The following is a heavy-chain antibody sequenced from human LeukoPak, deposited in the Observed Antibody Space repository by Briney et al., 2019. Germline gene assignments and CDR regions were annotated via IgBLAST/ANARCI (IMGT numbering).Heavy chain of an antibody. Sequence: SETLSLTCAVYGGSFSGYYWSWIRQPPGKGLEWIGEINHSGSTNYNPSLKSRVTISADTSKNQFSLKLSSVTAADTAVYYCARGGSITGTYNWFDPWGQGTLVTVSS. CDR3: ARGGSITGTYNWFDP. D-gene: IGHD1-20*01. V-gene: IGHV4-34*01. CDR2: INHSGST. J-gene: IGHJ5*02. CDR1: GGSFSGYY.